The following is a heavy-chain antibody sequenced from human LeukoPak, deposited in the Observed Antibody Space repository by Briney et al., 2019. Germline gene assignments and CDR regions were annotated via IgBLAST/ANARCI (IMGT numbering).Heavy chain of an antibody. CDR3: ARVGSYGMDV. V-gene: IGHV3-48*01. Sequence: QPGGSLRLSCAASGFTFSSYNMNWVRQAPGKGLEWVSYISTSSNTIYYADSVKGRFTISRDNAKNSLYLRMNDLRAEDTAVYYCARVGSYGMDVWGQGTTVTVSS. CDR1: GFTFSSYN. CDR2: ISTSSNTI. J-gene: IGHJ6*02. D-gene: IGHD3-10*01.